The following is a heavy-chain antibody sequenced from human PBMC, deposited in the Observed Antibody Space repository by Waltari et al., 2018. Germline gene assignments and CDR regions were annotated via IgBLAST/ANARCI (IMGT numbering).Heavy chain of an antibody. CDR3: ARAQGYCSSTSCRLDAFDI. Sequence: QVQLVQSGAEVKKPGASVKVSCKASGYTFTSYGISWVRQAPGQGLEWMGWISAYNGNTNYAQKLQGRVTMTTDTSTSTAYMELRSLRSDDTAGYYCARAQGYCSSTSCRLDAFDIWGQGTMVTVSS. V-gene: IGHV1-18*01. D-gene: IGHD2-2*01. CDR2: ISAYNGNT. CDR1: GYTFTSYG. J-gene: IGHJ3*02.